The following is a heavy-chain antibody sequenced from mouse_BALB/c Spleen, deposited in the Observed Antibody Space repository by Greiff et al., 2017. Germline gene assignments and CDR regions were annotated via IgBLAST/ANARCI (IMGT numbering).Heavy chain of an antibody. CDR1: GYAFSSYW. D-gene: IGHD2-1*01. CDR2: IYPGDGDT. J-gene: IGHJ3*01. V-gene: IGHV1-80*01. Sequence: QVQLKESGAELVRPGSSVKISCKASGYAFSSYWMNWVKQRPGQGLEWIGQIYPGDGDTNYNGKFKGKATLTADKSSSTAYMQLSSLTSEDSAVYFCARDGNPFAYWGQGTLVTVSA. CDR3: ARDGNPFAY.